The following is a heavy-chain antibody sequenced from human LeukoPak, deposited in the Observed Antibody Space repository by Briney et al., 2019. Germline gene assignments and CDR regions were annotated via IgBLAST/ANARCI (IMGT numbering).Heavy chain of an antibody. CDR2: IYSGGST. V-gene: IGHV3-66*01. CDR1: GFTVSSNY. D-gene: IGHD3-9*01. J-gene: IGHJ5*02. CDR3: ARNYDILTGYPSWFDP. Sequence: GGSLRLSCAASGFTVSSNYMSWVRQAPGKGLEWVSVIYSGGSTYYADSVKGRFTISRDNSKNTLYLQMNSLRAEDTAVYYCARNYDILTGYPSWFDPWGQGTLATVSS.